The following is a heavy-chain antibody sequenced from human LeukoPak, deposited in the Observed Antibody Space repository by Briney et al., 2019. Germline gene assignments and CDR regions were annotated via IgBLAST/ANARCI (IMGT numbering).Heavy chain of an antibody. D-gene: IGHD6-6*01. CDR2: IYYSGST. V-gene: IGHV4-61*01. CDR1: GGSVSSGSYY. J-gene: IGHJ4*02. Sequence: SETLSLTCTVSGGSVSSGSYYWSWIRQPPGKGLEWIGYIYYSGSTNYNPSLKSRVTISVDTSKNQFSLKLTSVTAADTAVYFCAREARSGYYFGYWGQGTLVTVSS. CDR3: AREARSGYYFGY.